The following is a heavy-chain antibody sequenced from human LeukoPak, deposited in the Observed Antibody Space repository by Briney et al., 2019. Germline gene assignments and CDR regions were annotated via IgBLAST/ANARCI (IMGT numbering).Heavy chain of an antibody. CDR3: AKVRAPSGWFNSDY. Sequence: SGGSLRLSCAASGFTFSNYVMSWVRQAPGKGLEWVSGISGSGDSTYYADSVKGRFTISRDNSKNTLHLQMNSLRVEDTAAYYCAKVRAPSGWFNSDYWGQGTLVTVCS. CDR1: GFTFSNYV. CDR2: ISGSGDST. J-gene: IGHJ4*02. V-gene: IGHV3-23*01. D-gene: IGHD6-19*01.